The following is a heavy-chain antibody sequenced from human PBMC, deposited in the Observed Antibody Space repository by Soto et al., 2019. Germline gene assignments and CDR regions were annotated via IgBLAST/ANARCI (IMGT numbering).Heavy chain of an antibody. V-gene: IGHV5-51*01. D-gene: IGHD6-13*01. CDR3: ARSPRSSPYFDY. CDR2: IYPGDQET. Sequence: PGESLKISCQCSGYTFSNFWIGWVRQLPGRGLEWMGIIYPGDQETRYSPSFHGKVTISPDKSINTAYLQWNSLEASDTAFYFCARSPRSSPYFDYWGQGALVTVSS. J-gene: IGHJ4*02. CDR1: GYTFSNFW.